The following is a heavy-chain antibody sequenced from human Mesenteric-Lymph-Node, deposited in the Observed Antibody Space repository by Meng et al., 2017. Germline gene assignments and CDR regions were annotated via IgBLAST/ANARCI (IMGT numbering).Heavy chain of an antibody. CDR1: GFTFSSYE. CDR3: AKDPGRGPRGTTVTTFNY. D-gene: IGHD4-17*01. V-gene: IGHV3-15*01. Sequence: GESLKISCAASGFTFSSYEMNWVRQAPGKGLEWVGRIKSKTDGGTTDYAAPVKGRFTISRDDSKNTLYLQMNSLRAEDTAVYYCAKDPGRGPRGTTVTTFNYWGQGTLVTVSS. CDR2: IKSKTDGGTT. J-gene: IGHJ4*02.